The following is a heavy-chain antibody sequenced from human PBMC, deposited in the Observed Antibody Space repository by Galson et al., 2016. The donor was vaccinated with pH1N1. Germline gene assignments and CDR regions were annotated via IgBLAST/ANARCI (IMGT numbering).Heavy chain of an antibody. CDR1: GFTFTTYG. CDR2: ISGNNGVS. V-gene: IGHV1-18*01. CDR3: ARKGAGWPLDY. D-gene: IGHD2-15*01. Sequence: SVKVSCKASGFTFTTYGFTWVRQAPGQGLEWMGWISGNNGVSHYAQKVKGRVTVTIDTSTSTAYLEVRGLTSDDTAVYYCARKGAGWPLDYWGQGTLVTVSS. J-gene: IGHJ4*02.